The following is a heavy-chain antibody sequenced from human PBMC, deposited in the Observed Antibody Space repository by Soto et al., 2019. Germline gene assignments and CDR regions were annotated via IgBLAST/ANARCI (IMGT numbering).Heavy chain of an antibody. Sequence: PSETLSLTCTVSGGSISSSSYSWAWTRQPPGKGLECIGSISYSGNTYYNPSLKSRVTISVDTSKNQFSLRLSSVTAADTAVYYCARLFRYNDNLTGYYNPRFSVWGQGTLVTVSS. CDR1: GGSISSSSYS. CDR2: ISYSGNT. J-gene: IGHJ4*02. V-gene: IGHV4-39*01. D-gene: IGHD3-9*01. CDR3: ARLFRYNDNLTGYYNPRFSV.